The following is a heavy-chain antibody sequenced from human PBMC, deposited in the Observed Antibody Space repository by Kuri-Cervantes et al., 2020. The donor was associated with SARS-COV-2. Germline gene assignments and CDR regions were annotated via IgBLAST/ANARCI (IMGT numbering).Heavy chain of an antibody. D-gene: IGHD3-10*01. Sequence: GGSLRLSCAAYRFTFTTCAMTWVRQAPGKGLEWVANIKQDGSEEYYVDSVKGRFTISRDNAKNSLYLQMNSLRAEDTAVYYCAREDSGTNDAFDFWGQGATVTVSS. CDR1: RFTFTTCA. CDR2: IKQDGSEE. V-gene: IGHV3-7*03. J-gene: IGHJ3*01. CDR3: AREDSGTNDAFDF.